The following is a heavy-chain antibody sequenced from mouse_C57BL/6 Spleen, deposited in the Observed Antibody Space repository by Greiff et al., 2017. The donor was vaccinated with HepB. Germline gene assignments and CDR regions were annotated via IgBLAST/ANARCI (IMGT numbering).Heavy chain of an antibody. Sequence: EVQLVESGPGLVKPSQSLSLTCSVTGYSITSGYYWNWIRQFPGNKLEWMGYISYDGSNNYNPSLKNRTSITRDTSKNQFFLKLNSVTTEDTATYYCARNWDYFDYWGQGTTLTVSS. CDR1: GYSITSGYY. CDR2: ISYDGSN. J-gene: IGHJ2*01. CDR3: ARNWDYFDY. D-gene: IGHD4-1*01. V-gene: IGHV3-6*01.